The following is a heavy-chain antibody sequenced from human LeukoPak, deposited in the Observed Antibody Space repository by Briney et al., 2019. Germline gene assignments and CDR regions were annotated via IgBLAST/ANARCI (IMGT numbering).Heavy chain of an antibody. J-gene: IGHJ4*02. D-gene: IGHD3-10*01. CDR1: GFTFSSYG. V-gene: IGHV3-33*03. CDR2: IWYYGSNK. CDR3: AKDLRFGELAPFDY. Sequence: PGRSLRLSCAASGFTFSSYGMHWVRQAPGKGREWVAVIWYYGSNKYYADSVKGRFTISRDKSNNTLYLQMNSLRAEDTAVYYCAKDLRFGELAPFDYWGQGTLVTVSS.